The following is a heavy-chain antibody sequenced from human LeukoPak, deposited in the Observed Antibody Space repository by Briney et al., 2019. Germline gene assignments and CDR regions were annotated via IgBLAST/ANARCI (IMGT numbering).Heavy chain of an antibody. D-gene: IGHD3-10*01. J-gene: IGHJ6*02. V-gene: IGHV3-66*01. Sequence: GGSLRLSCAASGFTVSSNYISWVRQAPGEGREWVAFIYSGGSTYYAASVKRRFTLSRDNSNNTLYLQMNRLRAEDTAVYYCARGPLDDYGSGSYYPHYYYGMDVWGQGTTVTVSS. CDR2: IYSGGST. CDR1: GFTVSSNY. CDR3: ARGPLDDYGSGSYYPHYYYGMDV.